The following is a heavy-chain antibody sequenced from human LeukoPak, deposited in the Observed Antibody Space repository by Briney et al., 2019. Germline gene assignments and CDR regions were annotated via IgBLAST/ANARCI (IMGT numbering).Heavy chain of an antibody. CDR1: GYTFTSYG. J-gene: IGHJ3*02. D-gene: IGHD3-22*01. V-gene: IGHV1-18*01. Sequence: GASVKVSCKASGYTFTSYGITWVRQAPGQGLEWMGWISAYNGNTNYAQKLQGRVTMTTDTSTSTAYMELRGLRSDDTAVYYCARADSSGYYYSFASSYAFDIWGQGTMVTVSS. CDR3: ARADSSGYYYSFASSYAFDI. CDR2: ISAYNGNT.